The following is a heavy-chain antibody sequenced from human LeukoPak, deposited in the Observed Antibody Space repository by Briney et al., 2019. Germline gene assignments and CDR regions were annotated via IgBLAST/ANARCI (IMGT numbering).Heavy chain of an antibody. D-gene: IGHD2-15*01. CDR2: IYPGDSDT. V-gene: IGHV5-51*01. J-gene: IGHJ1*01. Sequence: GESLKISCKGSGYSFTSYWIGWVRQMPGKGLEGMGIIYPGDSDTRYSPSFQGQVTISADKSISTAYLQWSSLKASDTAMYYCASLGGYCSGGSCYRRAYFQHWGQGTLVTVSS. CDR1: GYSFTSYW. CDR3: ASLGGYCSGGSCYRRAYFQH.